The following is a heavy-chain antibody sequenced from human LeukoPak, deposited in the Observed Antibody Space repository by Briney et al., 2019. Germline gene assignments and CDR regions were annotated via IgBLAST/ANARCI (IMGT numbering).Heavy chain of an antibody. V-gene: IGHV3-30-3*01. CDR1: EFTFSSYA. CDR2: ISYDGSNK. CDR3: ARSSEFDY. D-gene: IGHD3-3*01. Sequence: GGSLRLSCAASEFTFSSYAMHWVRQAPSKGLEWVAVISYDGSNKYYADSVKGRFTISRDNSKNTLYLQMNSLRAEDTAVYYCARSSEFDYWGQGTLVTVSS. J-gene: IGHJ4*02.